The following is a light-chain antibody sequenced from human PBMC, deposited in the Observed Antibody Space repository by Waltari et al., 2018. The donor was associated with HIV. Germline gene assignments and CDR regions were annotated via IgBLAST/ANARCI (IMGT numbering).Light chain of an antibody. CDR1: QSVSSY. Sequence: IVLTQSPATLSLSPGERATLSCRASQSVSSYLAWYQQKPGQAPKLLIYGASNRATGIPARFSGSGSGTDFTLTISSLEPEDFAFYYCQQRRNWPPGATFGGGTKVEIK. J-gene: IGKJ4*01. V-gene: IGKV3-11*01. CDR3: QQRRNWPPGAT. CDR2: GAS.